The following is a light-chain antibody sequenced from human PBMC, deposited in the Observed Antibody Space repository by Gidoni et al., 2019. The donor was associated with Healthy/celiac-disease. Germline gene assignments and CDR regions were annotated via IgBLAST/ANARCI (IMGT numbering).Light chain of an antibody. V-gene: IGLV1-40*01. CDR3: QSYDSSLSGWGV. CDR2: GNS. Sequence: QSVLTQPPSVSGAPGQRVTISCTGSSSNIGAGYDVHWYQQLPGTAPKLLIYGNSNRPSGVPDRCSGSKSGTSASLAITGLQAEDEADYYCQSYDSSLSGWGVFGGGTKLTVL. CDR1: SSNIGAGYD. J-gene: IGLJ2*01.